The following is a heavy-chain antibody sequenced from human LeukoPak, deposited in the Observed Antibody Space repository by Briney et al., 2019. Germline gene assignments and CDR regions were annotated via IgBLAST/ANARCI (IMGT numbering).Heavy chain of an antibody. Sequence: ASVKVSCKASGYTFTSYYMHWVRQAPGQGLEWMGIINPSGGSTSYAQKFQGRVTMTRDMSTSTVYMELSSLRSDDTAVYYCASSGWFGELFLFDYWGQGTLVTVSS. CDR2: INPSGGST. J-gene: IGHJ4*02. D-gene: IGHD3-10*01. CDR3: ASSGWFGELFLFDY. CDR1: GYTFTSYY. V-gene: IGHV1-46*01.